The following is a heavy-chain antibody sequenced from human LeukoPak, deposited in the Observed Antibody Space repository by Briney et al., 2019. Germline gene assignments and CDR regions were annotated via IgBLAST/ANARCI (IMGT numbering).Heavy chain of an antibody. D-gene: IGHD4-17*01. CDR1: GFTFDDYG. J-gene: IGHJ6*03. CDR2: INWNGGST. CDR3: ARAYGDYYMDV. Sequence: GGSLRLSCAASGFTFDDYGMSWVRQAPGKGLEWVSGINWNGGSTGYADSVKGRFTISRDNAKNSLYLQMNSLRAEDTAVYYCARAYGDYYMDVWGKGTTVTVSS. V-gene: IGHV3-20*04.